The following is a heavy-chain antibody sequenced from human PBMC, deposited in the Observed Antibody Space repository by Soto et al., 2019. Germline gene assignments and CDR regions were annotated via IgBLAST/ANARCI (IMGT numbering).Heavy chain of an antibody. CDR2: IYYIGST. CDR3: ARSPDSSGYYPRRYYYGMDV. CDR1: GGSISSGGYY. Sequence: SETLSLTCTVSGGSISSGGYYWSWIRQHPGKGLEWIGYIYYIGSTYYNPSLKSRVTISVDTCKNQFSLKLSSVTAADTAVYYCARSPDSSGYYPRRYYYGMDVWGQGTTVTVSS. V-gene: IGHV4-31*03. D-gene: IGHD3-22*01. J-gene: IGHJ6*02.